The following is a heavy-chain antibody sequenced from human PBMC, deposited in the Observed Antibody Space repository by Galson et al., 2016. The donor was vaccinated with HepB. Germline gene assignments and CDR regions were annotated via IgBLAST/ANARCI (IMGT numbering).Heavy chain of an antibody. Sequence: SLRLSCAASGFAFSGSAMHWVRQAPGKGLEWVAAISYHGSDKYYADSVKGRVTISRDNSNNTLYLQMTSLSPEDTAVYYCAREHPGIAAAILDYWGQGTLVTVSS. CDR1: GFAFSGSA. D-gene: IGHD6-25*01. CDR2: ISYHGSDK. J-gene: IGHJ4*02. CDR3: AREHPGIAAAILDY. V-gene: IGHV3-30-3*01.